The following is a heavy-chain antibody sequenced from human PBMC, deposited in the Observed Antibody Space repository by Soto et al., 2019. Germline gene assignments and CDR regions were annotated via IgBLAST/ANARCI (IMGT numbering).Heavy chain of an antibody. Sequence: QVQLVQSGAEVKKPGASVKVSCKASGYTFTSYYMHWVRQAPGQGLEWMGIINPSGGSTSYAQKFQCRVTMTRDTSTSTVYMELSSLRSEDTAVYYCARDYYDSSGYYYGFDYWGQGTLVTVSS. CDR1: GYTFTSYY. V-gene: IGHV1-46*01. CDR3: ARDYYDSSGYYYGFDY. CDR2: INPSGGST. D-gene: IGHD3-22*01. J-gene: IGHJ4*02.